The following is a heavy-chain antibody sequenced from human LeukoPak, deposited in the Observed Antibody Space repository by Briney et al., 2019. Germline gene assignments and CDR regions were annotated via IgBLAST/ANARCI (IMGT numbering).Heavy chain of an antibody. D-gene: IGHD1-26*01. V-gene: IGHV3-48*03. Sequence: GGSLRLSCAASGFTFSSYEMNWVRQAPGKGLEWVSYISSSGSTIYYAGSVKGRFTISRDNAKNSLYLQMNSLRAEDTAVYYCARDLTIVGATDYWGQGTLVTVSS. CDR1: GFTFSSYE. CDR2: ISSSGSTI. J-gene: IGHJ4*02. CDR3: ARDLTIVGATDY.